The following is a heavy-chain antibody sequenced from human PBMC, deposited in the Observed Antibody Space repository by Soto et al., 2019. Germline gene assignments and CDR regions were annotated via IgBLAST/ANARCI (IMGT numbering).Heavy chain of an antibody. D-gene: IGHD3-10*01. V-gene: IGHV4-39*01. CDR2: IYYSGST. CDR1: GGSISSSSYY. Sequence: SETLSLTCTVSGGSISSSSYYWGWIRQPPGKGLEWIGSIYYSGSTYYNPSLKSRVTISVDTSKNQFSLKLSSVTAADTAVYYCASTVVLLWFGELPTPPDYYYYYMDGWGKGTTVTVSS. J-gene: IGHJ6*03. CDR3: ASTVVLLWFGELPTPPDYYYYYMDG.